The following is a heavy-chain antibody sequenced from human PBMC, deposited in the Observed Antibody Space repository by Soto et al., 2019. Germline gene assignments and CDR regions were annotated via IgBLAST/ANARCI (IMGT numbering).Heavy chain of an antibody. CDR1: GFSLSSSGVG. CDR3: AYLPCSGGSCYWFSFSGMDV. Sequence: QITWKESGRTLVKPTQTLTLTCAFSGFSLSSSGVGVAWIRQPPGKALEWLALIYWDDDKRYRPSLESRLTITKDTSKNQVVLTMTNMDSVATATYYCAYLPCSGGSCYWFSFSGMDVWSQGTTVTVSS. D-gene: IGHD2-15*01. J-gene: IGHJ6*02. CDR2: IYWDDDK. V-gene: IGHV2-5*02.